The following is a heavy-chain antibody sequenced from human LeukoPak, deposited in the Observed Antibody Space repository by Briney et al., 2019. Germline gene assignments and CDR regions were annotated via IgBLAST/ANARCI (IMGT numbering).Heavy chain of an antibody. J-gene: IGHJ5*02. D-gene: IGHD4-17*01. CDR3: ATKVTGTSHFSS. V-gene: IGHV3-48*03. CDR1: GFTISTYD. CDR2: IGRSGSSI. Sequence: GGSLRLSCAASGFTISTYDMNWVRQAPGKGLEWVSYIGRSGSSIYYADSVKGRFTISRDNARNSLYLQMNSLRAEDTAVYYCATKVTGTSHFSSWGQGTLVTVSS.